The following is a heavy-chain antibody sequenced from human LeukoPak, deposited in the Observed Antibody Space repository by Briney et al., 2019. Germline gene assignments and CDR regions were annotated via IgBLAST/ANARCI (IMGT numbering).Heavy chain of an antibody. CDR1: GGSFSGYY. D-gene: IGHD3-10*01. CDR2: IYYSGST. CDR3: ARDTHYYGSGSYSI. V-gene: IGHV4-59*01. J-gene: IGHJ4*02. Sequence: SETLSLTCAVYGGSFSGYYWSWIRQPPGKGLEWIGYIYYSGSTNYNPSLKSRVTISVDTSKNQFSLKLSSVTAADTAVYYCARDTHYYGSGSYSIWGQGTLVTVSS.